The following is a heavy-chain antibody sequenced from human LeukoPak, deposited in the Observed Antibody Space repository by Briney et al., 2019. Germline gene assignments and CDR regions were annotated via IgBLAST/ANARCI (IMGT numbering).Heavy chain of an antibody. J-gene: IGHJ4*02. Sequence: PGGSLRLSCAASGFIFSSYEMMWVRQAPGKGLGWVSYISSSGRTIYYADSVKGRFIISRDNAKNSLYLQMNSLRAEDTAVYYCARYGDRGFDFWGQGTRVTVSS. CDR1: GFIFSSYE. CDR3: ARYGDRGFDF. D-gene: IGHD4-17*01. V-gene: IGHV3-48*03. CDR2: ISSSGRTI.